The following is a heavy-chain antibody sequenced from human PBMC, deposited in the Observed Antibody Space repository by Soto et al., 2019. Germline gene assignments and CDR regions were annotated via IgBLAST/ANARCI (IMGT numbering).Heavy chain of an antibody. CDR3: TRAGGSYYFDF. V-gene: IGHV3-7*01. CDR1: GFTFSSLW. Sequence: EVQLVESGGGLVLPGGSLRLSCAASGFTFSSLWMSWVRQAPGKGLEWVANIKPDGSDQYYVDSVKGRFTISRXNARXXXXXXXXXXXXXDTAVYYCTRAGGSYYFDFWGQGTLVTVSA. J-gene: IGHJ4*02. D-gene: IGHD3-22*01. CDR2: IKPDGSDQ.